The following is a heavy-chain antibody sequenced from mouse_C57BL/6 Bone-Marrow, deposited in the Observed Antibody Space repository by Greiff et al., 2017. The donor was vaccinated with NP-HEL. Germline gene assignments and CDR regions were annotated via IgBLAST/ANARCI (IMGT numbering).Heavy chain of an antibody. Sequence: VQLQQSGPGLVKPSQSLSLTCSVTGYSITSGYYWNWIRQFPGNKLEWMGYISYDGSNNYNPSLKNRISITRDTSKNQFFLKLNSVTTEDTATYYCAKLGRSFDYWGQGTTLTVSS. CDR3: AKLGRSFDY. D-gene: IGHD4-1*01. CDR1: GYSITSGYY. J-gene: IGHJ2*01. CDR2: ISYDGSN. V-gene: IGHV3-6*01.